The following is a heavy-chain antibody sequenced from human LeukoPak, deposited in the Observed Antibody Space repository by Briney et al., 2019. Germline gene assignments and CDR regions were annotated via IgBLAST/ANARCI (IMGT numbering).Heavy chain of an antibody. D-gene: IGHD3-3*01. CDR3: ARDTTPIGDFWSGYYATTIDY. CDR2: IKQDGSEK. J-gene: IGHJ4*02. Sequence: GGSLRLSCAASGFTFSSYWMSWVRQAPGKGLEWVASIKQDGSEKYYVDSVKGRFTISRDNAKNSLHLQMNSLRAEDTAVYYCARDTTPIGDFWSGYYATTIDYWGQGTLVTVSS. CDR1: GFTFSSYW. V-gene: IGHV3-7*01.